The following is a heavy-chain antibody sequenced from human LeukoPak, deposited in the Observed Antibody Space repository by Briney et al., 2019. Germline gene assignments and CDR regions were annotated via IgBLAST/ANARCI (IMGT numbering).Heavy chain of an antibody. V-gene: IGHV4-59*01. CDR1: GGSISSYY. J-gene: IGHJ4*02. CDR3: ATGRNWNYVSLDY. Sequence: SETLSLTCTVSGGSISSYYWSWIRQPPGKGLEWIGYIYYSGSTNYNPSLKSRVTISVDTSKNQFSLELSSVTAADTAVYYCATGRNWNYVSLDYWGQGTLVTVSS. CDR2: IYYSGST. D-gene: IGHD1-7*01.